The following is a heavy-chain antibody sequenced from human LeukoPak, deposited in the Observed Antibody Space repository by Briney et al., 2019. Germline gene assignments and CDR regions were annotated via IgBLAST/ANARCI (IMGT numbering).Heavy chain of an antibody. CDR3: AKGPDPLRYCSSTSCYDTFEY. Sequence: GGSLRLSCAASGFTFSDSAMHWVRQASGKGLEWVGRIRIKANTYATAYAASVKGRFTISRDDSKNTAYLQMNSLKTEDTAVYHCAKGPDPLRYCSSTSCYDTFEYWGQGTLVTVSS. CDR1: GFTFSDSA. D-gene: IGHD2-2*01. CDR2: IRIKANTYAT. V-gene: IGHV3-73*01. J-gene: IGHJ4*02.